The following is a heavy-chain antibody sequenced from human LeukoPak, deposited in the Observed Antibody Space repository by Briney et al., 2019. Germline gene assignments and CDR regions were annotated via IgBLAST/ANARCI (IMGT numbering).Heavy chain of an antibody. V-gene: IGHV1-2*02. CDR1: GYTFTGYY. CDR3: ARGERAAMVTIDS. CDR2: INPNSGGT. J-gene: IGHJ4*02. Sequence: AASVKVSCKASGYTFTGYYMHWVRQAPGQGLEWMGWINPNSGGTNYAQKFQGRVTMTRDTSISTAYMELSRLRSEDAAVYYCARGERAAMVTIDSWGQGTLVTVSS. D-gene: IGHD5-18*01.